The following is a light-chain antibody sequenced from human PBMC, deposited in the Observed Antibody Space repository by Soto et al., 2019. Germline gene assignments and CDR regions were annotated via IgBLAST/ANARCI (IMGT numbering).Light chain of an antibody. Sequence: EIVLTQSPATLSLSPGERATLSCRASQSVSSGYLAWYQQKPGQAPRLLIYGASSRVTGIPDRFSGSGSGTDFTLTISRLEPEDFAVYYCQQYGSSPLTFGQGTKVDI. CDR2: GAS. CDR1: QSVSSGY. J-gene: IGKJ1*01. CDR3: QQYGSSPLT. V-gene: IGKV3-20*01.